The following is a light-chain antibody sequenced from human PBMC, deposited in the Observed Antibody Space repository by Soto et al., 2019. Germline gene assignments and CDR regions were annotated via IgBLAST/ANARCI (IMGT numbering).Light chain of an antibody. Sequence: QSVLTQPPSASGTPGQRVTISCSGSSSNIGNNAVNWYQQFPGTAPKLLIYDNIQRPSGVPDRFSGSKSGTSASLAISGLQSEDEADYYCAAWDNSLNGYVFGPGTKLTVL. CDR2: DNI. CDR3: AAWDNSLNGYV. J-gene: IGLJ1*01. CDR1: SSNIGNNA. V-gene: IGLV1-44*01.